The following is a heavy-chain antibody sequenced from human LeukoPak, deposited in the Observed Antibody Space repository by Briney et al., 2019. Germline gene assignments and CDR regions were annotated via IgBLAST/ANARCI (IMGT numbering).Heavy chain of an antibody. CDR1: GFTFSSYA. CDR2: ISGSRGST. V-gene: IGHV3-23*01. J-gene: IGHJ6*02. CDR3: TKPGEAGIAARGYSYNGMDV. D-gene: IGHD6-25*01. Sequence: PGGSLRLSCAASGFTFSSYAMSWVRQAPGKGLEWVSAISGSRGSTYYADSVKGRFTISRDNSKNTLYLQMNSLRAEDTAVYYCTKPGEAGIAARGYSYNGMDVWGQGTTVTVSS.